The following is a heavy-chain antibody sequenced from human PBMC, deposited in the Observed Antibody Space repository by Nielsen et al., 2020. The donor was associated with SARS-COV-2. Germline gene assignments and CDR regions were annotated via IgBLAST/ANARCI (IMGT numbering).Heavy chain of an antibody. J-gene: IGHJ4*02. V-gene: IGHV4-61*01. CDR1: GGSVSSGSHY. CDR2: MFYIGTA. D-gene: IGHD5-24*01. Sequence: SETLSLTCIVSGGSVSSGSHYWSWIRQPPGKGLEWIGYMFYIGTANYNPSFQSRVNISVDTSKNQFSLNLSSVTAADTAIYYCARGGYNIYDFDFWGRGTLVTVSS. CDR3: ARGGYNIYDFDF.